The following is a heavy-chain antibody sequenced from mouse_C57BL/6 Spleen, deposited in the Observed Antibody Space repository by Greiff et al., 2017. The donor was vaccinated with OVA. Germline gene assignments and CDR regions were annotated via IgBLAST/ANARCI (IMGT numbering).Heavy chain of an antibody. J-gene: IGHJ2*01. CDR1: GYTFTSYG. D-gene: IGHD1-1*01. Sequence: VQLQQSGAELASPGASVKLSCKASGYTFTSYGISWVKQRTGQGLEWIVEIYPRSGNTYYNEKFKGKATLTADKSSSTAYMELRSLTSEDSAVHFCARKGDITTVVATDYWGQGTTLTVSS. V-gene: IGHV1-81*01. CDR2: IYPRSGNT. CDR3: ARKGDITTVVATDY.